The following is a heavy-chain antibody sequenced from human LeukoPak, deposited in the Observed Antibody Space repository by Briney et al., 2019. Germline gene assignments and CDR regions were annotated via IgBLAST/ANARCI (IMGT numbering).Heavy chain of an antibody. Sequence: SGPTLVNPTQTLTQTCTFSGFSLSTSGVGVGWIRQPPGKALEWLALIYWDDDKRYSPSLKSRLTITKDTSKNQVVLTMTNMDPVDTATYYCAHSPPSWGDYVWGSYRYVWFDPWGQGTLVTVSS. CDR3: AHSPPSWGDYVWGSYRYVWFDP. V-gene: IGHV2-5*02. CDR1: GFSLSTSGVG. CDR2: IYWDDDK. D-gene: IGHD3-16*02. J-gene: IGHJ5*02.